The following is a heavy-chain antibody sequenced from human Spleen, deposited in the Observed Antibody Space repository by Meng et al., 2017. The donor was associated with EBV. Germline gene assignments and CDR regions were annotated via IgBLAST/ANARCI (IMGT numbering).Heavy chain of an antibody. CDR3: ASESGRGFTPDY. V-gene: IGHV1-69*01. CDR1: GGTFRSDA. D-gene: IGHD3-10*01. CDR2: LIPMSDAP. J-gene: IGHJ4*02. Sequence: QVQVVESGAEVKKAGPSVKVSCKTSGGTFRSDAVSWVRQAPGQGLEWMGGLIPMSDAPHYAQKFQDRVRITADESTSTHYMDLSGLRSEDTAVYYCASESGRGFTPDYWGQGTLVTVSS.